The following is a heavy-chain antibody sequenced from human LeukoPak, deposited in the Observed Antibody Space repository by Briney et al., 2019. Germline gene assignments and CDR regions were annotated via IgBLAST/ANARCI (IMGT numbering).Heavy chain of an antibody. CDR2: MNPNSGST. CDR1: GYTFTSYD. J-gene: IGHJ1*01. CDR3: AREPLETTHFQH. D-gene: IGHD1-7*01. V-gene: IGHV1-8*01. Sequence: ASVKVSCKASGYTFTSYDINWVRQATGQGLEWMGWMNPNSGSTGYAQKFQGRVTMTRNTSISTAYMELSSLRSEDTAVYYCAREPLETTHFQHWGQGTLVTVSS.